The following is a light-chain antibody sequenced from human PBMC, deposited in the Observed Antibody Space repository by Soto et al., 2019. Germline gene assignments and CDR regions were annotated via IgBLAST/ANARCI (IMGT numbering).Light chain of an antibody. V-gene: IGLV2-14*03. Sequence: QSVLTQPASVSGSPGHASAISCTGTSSDVGGFNYVSWYQQHPGKAPKLLIYDVTSRPSGVSDRFSGSKSANTASLTISGLQAEDEADYYCASYTTSSTYVFGTGTKVTVL. J-gene: IGLJ1*01. CDR2: DVT. CDR3: ASYTTSSTYV. CDR1: SSDVGGFNY.